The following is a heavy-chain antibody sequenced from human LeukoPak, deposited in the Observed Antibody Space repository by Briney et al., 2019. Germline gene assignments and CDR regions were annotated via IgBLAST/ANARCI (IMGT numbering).Heavy chain of an antibody. Sequence: VASVKVSCKASGYTFTSYYMHWVRQAPGQGLEWMGGIIPIFGTANYAQKFQGRVTITADESTSTAYMELSSLRSEDTAVYYCAREGRVRGSYRWGQGTLVTVSS. CDR1: GYTFTSYY. D-gene: IGHD3-16*02. V-gene: IGHV1-69*13. CDR2: IIPIFGTA. CDR3: AREGRVRGSYR. J-gene: IGHJ4*02.